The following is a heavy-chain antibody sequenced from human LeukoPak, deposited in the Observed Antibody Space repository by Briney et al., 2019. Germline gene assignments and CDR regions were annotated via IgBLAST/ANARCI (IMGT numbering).Heavy chain of an antibody. CDR3: ARVLVRGPKRPNWFDP. Sequence: PSETLSLTCAVYGGSFSGCYWSWIRQPPGKGLEWIGEINHSGSTNYNPSLKSRVTISVDTSKNQFSLKLSSVTAADTAVYYCARVLVRGPKRPNWFDPWGQGTLVTVSS. CDR2: INHSGST. V-gene: IGHV4-34*01. J-gene: IGHJ5*02. CDR1: GGSFSGCY. D-gene: IGHD3-10*01.